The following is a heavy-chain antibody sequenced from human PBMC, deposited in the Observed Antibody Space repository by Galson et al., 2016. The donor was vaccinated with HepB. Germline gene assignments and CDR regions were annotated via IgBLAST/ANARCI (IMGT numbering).Heavy chain of an antibody. V-gene: IGHV1-69*05. CDR3: ARDYGGNSGWFDP. D-gene: IGHD4-23*01. CDR2: IIPLFPTP. J-gene: IGHJ5*02. Sequence: SVKVSCKASGGTFSRHAISWVRQAPGQGLEWMGGIIPLFPTPNYAQRFQGRVTLTRDTSISTAYMELSSLRSDDTAVYYCARDYGGNSGWFDPRGQGTLVTVSS. CDR1: GGTFSRHA.